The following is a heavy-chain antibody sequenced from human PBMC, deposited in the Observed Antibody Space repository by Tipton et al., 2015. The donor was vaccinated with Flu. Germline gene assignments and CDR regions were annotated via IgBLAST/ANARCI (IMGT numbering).Heavy chain of an antibody. CDR2: IYTSGST. Sequence: TLSLTCTVSGDSISSGTYYWRWFRQPAGKGLEWIGRIYTSGSTSYNSSLKSRVTISPDTSKNQFSLKLKSVTAADTALYYCARVAYFYDTSGYRFDAFDVWGQGTMVTVSS. J-gene: IGHJ3*01. CDR3: ARVAYFYDTSGYRFDAFDV. CDR1: GDSISSGTYY. D-gene: IGHD3-22*01. V-gene: IGHV4-61*02.